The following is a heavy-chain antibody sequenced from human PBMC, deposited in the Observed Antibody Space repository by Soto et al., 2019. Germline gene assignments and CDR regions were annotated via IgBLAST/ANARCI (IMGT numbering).Heavy chain of an antibody. CDR1: GYTFTKYG. CDR2: ISGSSGNA. CDR3: AREMAGLGGEYDY. J-gene: IGHJ4*02. D-gene: IGHD3-16*01. V-gene: IGHV1-18*01. Sequence: QVQLVQSGAEVKNPGASVKVSCKTSGYTFTKYGVGWVRQAPGQGLEWMGWISGSSGNANYAEKVQGRITLTTDTSTSPAYIELRPLRSDDTAVNYCAREMAGLGGEYDYWCQGTLLTVSS.